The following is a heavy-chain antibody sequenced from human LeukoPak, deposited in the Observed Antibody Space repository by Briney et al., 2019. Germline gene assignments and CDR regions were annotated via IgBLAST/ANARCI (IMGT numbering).Heavy chain of an antibody. D-gene: IGHD1-26*01. CDR1: GFTFSSYG. J-gene: IGHJ6*03. Sequence: GGSLRLSCAASGFTFSSYGMHWVRQAPGKGLEWVAVISYDGSNKYYADSVKGRFTISRDNSKNTLYLQMNSLRAEDTAVYYCARGRGWEASYYYYYMDVWGKGTTVTISS. CDR2: ISYDGSNK. CDR3: ARGRGWEASYYYYYMDV. V-gene: IGHV3-30*03.